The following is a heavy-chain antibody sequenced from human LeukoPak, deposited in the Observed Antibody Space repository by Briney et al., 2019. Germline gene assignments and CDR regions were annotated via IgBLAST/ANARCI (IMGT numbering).Heavy chain of an antibody. Sequence: PGGSLRLSCAASGFTFSSYSMNWVRQAPGKGLEWASSISSSSSYIYYADSVKGRFTISRDNAKNSLYLQMNSLRAEDTAVYYCARGVVPVAPMDVWGQGTTVTVSS. V-gene: IGHV3-21*01. CDR1: GFTFSSYS. J-gene: IGHJ6*02. D-gene: IGHD3-3*01. CDR3: ARGVVPVAPMDV. CDR2: ISSSSSYI.